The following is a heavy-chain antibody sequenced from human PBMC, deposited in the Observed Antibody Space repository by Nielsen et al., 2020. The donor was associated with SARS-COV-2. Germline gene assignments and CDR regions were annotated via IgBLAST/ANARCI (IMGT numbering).Heavy chain of an antibody. CDR3: ARDPRITGTQSFYYYYGMGV. Sequence: WIRQPPGKGLEWIGYIYHSGSTYYNPSLKSRVTISVDRSKNQFSLKLSSVTAADTAVYYCARDPRITGTQSFYYYYGMGVWGQGTTVTVSS. J-gene: IGHJ6*02. D-gene: IGHD1/OR15-1a*01. CDR2: IYHSGST. V-gene: IGHV4-30-2*01.